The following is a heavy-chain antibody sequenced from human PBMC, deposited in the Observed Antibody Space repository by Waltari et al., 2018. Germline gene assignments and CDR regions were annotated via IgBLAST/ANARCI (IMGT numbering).Heavy chain of an antibody. V-gene: IGHV3-7*01. Sequence: EVQLVESGGGLVQPGGYLRLSCAASGLTFSSYWMSWVRQAPGKGLEWVANIKQDGSEKYYVDSVKGRFTISRDNAKNSLYLQMNSLRAEDTAVYYCARLIAARPSPGGYWGQGTLVTVSS. D-gene: IGHD6-6*01. CDR1: GLTFSSYW. CDR2: IKQDGSEK. CDR3: ARLIAARPSPGGY. J-gene: IGHJ4*02.